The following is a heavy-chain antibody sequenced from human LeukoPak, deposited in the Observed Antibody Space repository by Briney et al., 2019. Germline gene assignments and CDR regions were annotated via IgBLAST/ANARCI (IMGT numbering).Heavy chain of an antibody. CDR3: AKEGYSRGYYSYYYMDV. J-gene: IGHJ6*03. CDR2: ISASGTLT. CDR1: GFSFSSYE. Sequence: PGGSLRLSCAASGFSFSSYEMNWVRQAPGKGLEWISYISASGTLTHYADSVKGRFTISRDNSKNTVYVQMNSLRAEDTAVYYCAKEGYSRGYYSYYYMDVWGKGTTVTVSS. D-gene: IGHD6-13*01. V-gene: IGHV3-48*03.